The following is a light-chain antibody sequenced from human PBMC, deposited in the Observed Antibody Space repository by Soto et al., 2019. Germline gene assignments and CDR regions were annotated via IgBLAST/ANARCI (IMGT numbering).Light chain of an antibody. CDR2: GIS. J-gene: IGKJ5*01. CDR1: XSVGSN. CDR3: QQYTNWPIT. V-gene: IGKV3-15*01. Sequence: EVVMTQSPATLSLSPGXXAXLSCRASXSVGSNYLAWYQQKPGQAPRLFIYGISTRATGIPARFSGSGSGTEFTLTISSLQSEDFAVYYCQQYTNWPITFGQGTRLEIK.